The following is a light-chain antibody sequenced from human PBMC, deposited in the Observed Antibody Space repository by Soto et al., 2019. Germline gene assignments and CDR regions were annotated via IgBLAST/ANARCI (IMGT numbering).Light chain of an antibody. J-gene: IGKJ2*01. CDR2: GAS. CDR3: QQYNDWPPRYT. Sequence: EIVMTQSPATLSVSPWEGSTLSGSAIQSVSSNLGWYQQKPGQAPRLLIYGASTRATGVPARFSGSGSGTEFTLTISSLQSEDFAVYYCQQYNDWPPRYTFGQGTKVDIK. CDR1: QSVSSN. V-gene: IGKV3-15*01.